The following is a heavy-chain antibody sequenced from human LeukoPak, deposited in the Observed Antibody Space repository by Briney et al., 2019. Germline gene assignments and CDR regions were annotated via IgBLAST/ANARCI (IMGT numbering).Heavy chain of an antibody. V-gene: IGHV1-2*06. CDR2: INPNSGGT. CDR1: GYTFTGYY. D-gene: IGHD4-23*01. Sequence: ASVKVSCKASGYTFTGYYMHWVRQAPGRGPEWMGRINPNSGGTNYAQKFQGRVTMTRDTSISTAYMELSRLRSDDTAVYYCARAGTTVVTSPGAFDIWGQGTMVTVSS. CDR3: ARAGTTVVTSPGAFDI. J-gene: IGHJ3*02.